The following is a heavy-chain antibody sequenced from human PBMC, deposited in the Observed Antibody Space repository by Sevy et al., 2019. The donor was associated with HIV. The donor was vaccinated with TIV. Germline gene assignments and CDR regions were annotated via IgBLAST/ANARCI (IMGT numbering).Heavy chain of an antibody. V-gene: IGHV4-30-2*01. CDR3: ARDGGTMTTPGSFDS. Sequence: SETLSLTCAVSGVSISSGAYSWNWIRQPPGKGLEWIGYIYHTGNTYYNPSLKSRITISLDRSKNQFSLRLSSVTAADTAGYFCARDGGTMTTPGSFDSWGQGTMVNVSS. CDR1: GVSISSGAYS. J-gene: IGHJ3*02. CDR2: IYHTGNT. D-gene: IGHD4-17*01.